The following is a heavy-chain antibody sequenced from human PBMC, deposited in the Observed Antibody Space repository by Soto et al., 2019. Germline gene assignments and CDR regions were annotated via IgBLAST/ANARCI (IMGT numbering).Heavy chain of an antibody. CDR1: GFTFDDYT. J-gene: IGHJ6*02. D-gene: IGHD1-1*01. CDR2: ISWDGGST. V-gene: IGHV3-43*01. CDR3: AKGYGPAYYYYGMDV. Sequence: TGGSLRLSCAASGFTFDDYTMHWVRQAPGKGLEWVSLISWDGGSTYYADSVKGRFTISRDNSKNSLYLQMNSLRTEDTALYYCAKGYGPAYYYYGMDVRGQGTTVTVSS.